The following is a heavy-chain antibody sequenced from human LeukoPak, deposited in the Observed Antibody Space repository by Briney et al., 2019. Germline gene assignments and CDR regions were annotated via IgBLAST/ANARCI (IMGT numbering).Heavy chain of an antibody. D-gene: IGHD5-24*01. J-gene: IGHJ4*02. Sequence: PGRSLRLFGAASGFTFSSYAMSWVREAPWRGLEWFSAISGSGGSTYYADSVKGRITISRDNSKNTLYLLMNSLRAEDTAVYYCAKDTWLHAGYYFDYWGQGTLVTVSS. CDR2: ISGSGGST. CDR1: GFTFSSYA. V-gene: IGHV3-23*01. CDR3: AKDTWLHAGYYFDY.